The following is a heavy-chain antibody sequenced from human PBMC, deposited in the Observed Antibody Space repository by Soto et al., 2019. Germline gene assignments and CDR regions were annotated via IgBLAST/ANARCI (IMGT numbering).Heavy chain of an antibody. J-gene: IGHJ6*02. CDR1: AYTFTRYY. CDR2: INPSGGST. CDR3: ARILRDGMHG. Sequence: SVNYSCNSSAYTFTRYYMHLVRQAPGQGLEWMGIINPSGGSTSYSHKFHGRVTMTRDTSTSTVYMDLSSLRSEYTAVYYCARILRDGMHGWGQGTTVTVSS. V-gene: IGHV1-46*01.